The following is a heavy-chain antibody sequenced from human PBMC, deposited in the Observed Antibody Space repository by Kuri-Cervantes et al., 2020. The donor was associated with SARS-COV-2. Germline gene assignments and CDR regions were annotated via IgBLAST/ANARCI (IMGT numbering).Heavy chain of an antibody. D-gene: IGHD6-13*01. CDR3: ARLLIAAAGPDFDY. Sequence: SETLSLTCAVYGGSFSGYYWSWIRQPPGKGLEWIGEINHSGSTNYNPSLKSRVTISVDTSKNQFSLKLSSVTAADTAVYYCARLLIAAAGPDFDYWGQGTLVTVSS. V-gene: IGHV4-34*01. CDR2: INHSGST. J-gene: IGHJ4*02. CDR1: GGSFSGYY.